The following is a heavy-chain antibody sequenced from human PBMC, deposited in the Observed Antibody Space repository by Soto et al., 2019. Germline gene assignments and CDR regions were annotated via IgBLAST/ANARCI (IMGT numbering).Heavy chain of an antibody. D-gene: IGHD6-13*01. CDR3: ARVSPYSSSWVASFDI. J-gene: IGHJ3*02. CDR2: MNPNSGNT. CDR1: GYTFTIYD. V-gene: IGHV1-8*01. Sequence: ASVKVSCKASGYTFTIYDINWVRQATGQGLEWMGWMNPNSGNTGYAQKFQGRVTMTRNTSISTAYMELSSLRSEDTAVYYCARVSPYSSSWVASFDIWGQGTMVTVSS.